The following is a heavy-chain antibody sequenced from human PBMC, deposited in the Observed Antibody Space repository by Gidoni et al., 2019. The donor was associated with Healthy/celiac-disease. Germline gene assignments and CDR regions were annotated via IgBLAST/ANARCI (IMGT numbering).Heavy chain of an antibody. CDR3: AKDPDSSGYYGGSFDY. Sequence: EVQLVESGGGLVQPGRSLRLYCAASGFTFDDYAMHWVRQAPGKGLEWVSGISWNSGSIGYADSVKGRFTISRDNAKNSLYLQMNSLRAEDTALYYCAKDPDSSGYYGGSFDYWGQGTLVTVSS. J-gene: IGHJ4*02. D-gene: IGHD3-22*01. CDR2: ISWNSGSI. V-gene: IGHV3-9*01. CDR1: GFTFDDYA.